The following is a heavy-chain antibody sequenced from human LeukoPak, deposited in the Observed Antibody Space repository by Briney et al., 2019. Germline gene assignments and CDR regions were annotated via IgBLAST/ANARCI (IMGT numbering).Heavy chain of an antibody. CDR2: IYYSGST. J-gene: IGHJ1*01. Sequence: VKPSQTLSLTCTVSGVSISSGGYYWTWIRQHPGKGLEWIGYIYYSGSTYYNPSLKSRVTISVDTSKNQFSLKLSSVTAADTAVYYCARVSSDSSGYEYFQHWGQGTLVTVSS. D-gene: IGHD3-22*01. CDR1: GVSISSGGYY. V-gene: IGHV4-31*03. CDR3: ARVSSDSSGYEYFQH.